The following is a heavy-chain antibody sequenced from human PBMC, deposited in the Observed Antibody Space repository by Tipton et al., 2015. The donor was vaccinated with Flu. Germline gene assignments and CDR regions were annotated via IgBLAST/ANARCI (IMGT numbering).Heavy chain of an antibody. J-gene: IGHJ4*02. V-gene: IGHV4-4*07. Sequence: TLSLTCTVSGDSISSYYWSWIRQPAGKGLEWIGRIYTSGSTNYNASLRSRVTMSVDTSKNQFSLKLSSVTVADTAVYYCARDYLLGDLSFFDNWGQGTRVTFSS. CDR1: GDSISSYY. CDR3: ARDYLLGDLSFFDN. D-gene: IGHD3-16*02. CDR2: IYTSGST.